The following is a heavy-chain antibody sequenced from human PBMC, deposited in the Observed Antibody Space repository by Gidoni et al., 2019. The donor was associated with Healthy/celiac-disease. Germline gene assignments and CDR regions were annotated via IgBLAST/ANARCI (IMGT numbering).Heavy chain of an antibody. CDR2: SYHSGST. Sequence: QVQLQESGPGLVKPSETLSLTCAVSGYSIRSGYYWGWIRQPPGKGLEWIGSSYHSGSTYYNPSLKSRVTIAVDTSKNQFSLKLSSVTAADTAVYYCASSSIAAREGRAWGGDDYWGQGTLVTVSS. CDR3: ASSSIAAREGRAWGGDDY. D-gene: IGHD6-6*01. CDR1: GYSIRSGYY. V-gene: IGHV4-38-2*01. J-gene: IGHJ4*02.